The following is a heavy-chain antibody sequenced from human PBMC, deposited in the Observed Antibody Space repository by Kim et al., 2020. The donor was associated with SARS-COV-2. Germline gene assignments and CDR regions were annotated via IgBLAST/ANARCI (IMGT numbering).Heavy chain of an antibody. J-gene: IGHJ4*02. CDR2: ISSNGGST. V-gene: IGHV3-64*01. Sequence: GGSLRLSCAASGFTFSSYAMHWVRQAPGKGLEYVSAISSNGGSTYYANSVKGRFTISRDNSKNTLYLQMGSLRAEDMAVYYCARGYYGSGRVDYWGQGTL. CDR1: GFTFSSYA. D-gene: IGHD3-10*01. CDR3: ARGYYGSGRVDY.